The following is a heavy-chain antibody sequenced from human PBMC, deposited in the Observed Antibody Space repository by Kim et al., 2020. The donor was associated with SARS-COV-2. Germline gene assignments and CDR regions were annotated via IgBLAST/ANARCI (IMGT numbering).Heavy chain of an antibody. CDR1: GFTFSDYT. CDR2: ISTGRFYT. J-gene: IGHJ6*02. V-gene: IGHV3-21*01. D-gene: IGHD1-1*01. CDR3: ARDHRVDDQYYYGMDV. Sequence: GGSLRLSCAASGFTFSDYTMNWVRQAPGKGLEWVSCISTGRFYTYYADSVKGRFTISRDNAKNSLYLQMNSLRAEDTAVYYCARDHRVDDQYYYGMDVWGQGTTVTVSS.